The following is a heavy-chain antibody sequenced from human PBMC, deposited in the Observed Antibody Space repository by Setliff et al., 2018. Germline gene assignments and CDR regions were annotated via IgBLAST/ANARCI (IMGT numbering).Heavy chain of an antibody. J-gene: IGHJ2*01. V-gene: IGHV4-34*01. Sequence: SETLSLTCTVYGGSFSDYYWGWIRQPPGKGLEWIAEINHSGSTNYNPSLKSRVTISVDTSRNQFSLKLSSVTAADTAIYFCARAVDSTGYFPFWYFDLWGRGTLVTVSS. D-gene: IGHD3-22*01. CDR2: INHSGST. CDR3: ARAVDSTGYFPFWYFDL. CDR1: GGSFSDYY.